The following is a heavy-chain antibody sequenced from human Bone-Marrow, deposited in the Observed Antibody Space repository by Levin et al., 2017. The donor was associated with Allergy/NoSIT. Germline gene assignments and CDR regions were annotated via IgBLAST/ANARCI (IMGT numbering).Heavy chain of an antibody. CDR1: GFTFSSYW. V-gene: IGHV3-7*03. D-gene: IGHD3-3*01. J-gene: IGHJ5*02. CDR2: IKQDGSEK. Sequence: PGASVKVSCAASGFTFSSYWMSWVRQAPGKGLEWVANIKQDGSEKYYVDSVKGRFTISRDNAKNSLYLQMNSLRAEDTAVYYCARNYDFWSGYYTGWFDPWGQGTLVTVSS. CDR3: ARNYDFWSGYYTGWFDP.